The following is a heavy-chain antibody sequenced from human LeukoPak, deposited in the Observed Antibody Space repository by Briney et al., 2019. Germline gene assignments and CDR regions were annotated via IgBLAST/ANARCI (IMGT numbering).Heavy chain of an antibody. V-gene: IGHV3-49*04. J-gene: IGHJ4*02. CDR2: IRSKAYGGTT. CDR1: GLTFGDYA. CDR3: SRGDYFYDRSGYFHFDY. Sequence: PGGALRLSCTASGLTFGDYAMSGVRQAPGKGLEWVGFIRSKAYGGTTEYAASVRGRFTISRDDSKSVAYLQMNSLKTEDTAVYYCSRGDYFYDRSGYFHFDYWGQGTLVTVSS. D-gene: IGHD3-22*01.